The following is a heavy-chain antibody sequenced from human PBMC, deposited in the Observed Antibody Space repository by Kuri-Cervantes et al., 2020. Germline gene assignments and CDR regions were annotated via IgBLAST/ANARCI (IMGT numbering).Heavy chain of an antibody. J-gene: IGHJ4*02. CDR2: IIPIFGTA. CDR1: GGTFSSYA. CDR3: ATPTGVFGNFDWLSFDY. Sequence: SVKVSCKASGGTFSSYAISWVRQAPGQGLEWMGGIIPIFGTANYAQKFQGRATITADESTSTAYMELSSLRSEDTAVYYCATPTGVFGNFDWLSFDYWGQGTLVTVSS. D-gene: IGHD3-9*01. V-gene: IGHV1-69*13.